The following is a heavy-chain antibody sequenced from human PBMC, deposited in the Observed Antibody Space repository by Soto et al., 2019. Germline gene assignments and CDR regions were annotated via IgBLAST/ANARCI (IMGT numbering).Heavy chain of an antibody. Sequence: SEPLSLTCTVSGGSVSSASYYWNRIRQPPGKGLEWIGYVYYSGSTNYNPSLKSRVTILVDTSNNQFSLNLSSVTAADTAVYYCAKAAAGTDFDYWGQGTLVTVSS. D-gene: IGHD6-13*01. V-gene: IGHV4-61*01. CDR3: AKAAAGTDFDY. CDR1: GGSVSSASYY. J-gene: IGHJ4*02. CDR2: VYYSGST.